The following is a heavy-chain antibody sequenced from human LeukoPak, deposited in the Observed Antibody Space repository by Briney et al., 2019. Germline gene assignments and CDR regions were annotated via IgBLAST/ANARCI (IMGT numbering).Heavy chain of an antibody. CDR3: ARRYDFWSGYYTAFDI. CDR1: GGSISSSGYY. Sequence: SETLSLTCTVSGGSISSSGYYWGWIRQPPGKGLEWIGSIYYSGSTYYNPSLKSRVTISVDTSKNQFSLKLSSVTAADTAVYYCARRYDFWSGYYTAFDIWGQGTMVTVSS. V-gene: IGHV4-39*01. J-gene: IGHJ3*02. D-gene: IGHD3-3*01. CDR2: IYYSGST.